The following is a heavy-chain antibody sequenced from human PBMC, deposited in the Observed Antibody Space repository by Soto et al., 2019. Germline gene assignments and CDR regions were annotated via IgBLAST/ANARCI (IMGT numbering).Heavy chain of an antibody. CDR3: ARGVVGARYYYYYGMDV. CDR2: INPNSGGT. J-gene: IGHJ6*02. CDR1: GYTFSDYY. V-gene: IGHV1-2*04. D-gene: IGHD1-26*01. Sequence: ASVKVSCNASGYTFSDYYIHWVRHAPGQGLEWMGWINPNSGGTKYAPKFQVWVTMTRDTSITTSYMELSRLRSDDTAVYYCARGVVGARYYYYYGMDVWGQGTTVTV.